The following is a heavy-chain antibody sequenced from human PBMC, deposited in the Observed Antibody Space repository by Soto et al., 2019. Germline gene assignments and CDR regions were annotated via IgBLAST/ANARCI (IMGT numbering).Heavy chain of an antibody. J-gene: IGHJ4*02. Sequence: QVQLVESGGCVVQPGRSLILSCAVSGFTVSTYGMHWVRQAPGKGLEGVAVISRDGGTKYYADSVKGRFTISRDNSRNTLFLEMNSLRGDDMAVYYCTGEVASGYWGQGTLVTVSS. D-gene: IGHD7-27*01. CDR2: ISRDGGTK. V-gene: IGHV3-30*03. CDR1: GFTVSTYG. CDR3: TGEVASGY.